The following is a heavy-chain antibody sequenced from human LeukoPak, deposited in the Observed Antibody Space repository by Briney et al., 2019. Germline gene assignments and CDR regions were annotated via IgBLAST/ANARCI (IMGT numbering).Heavy chain of an antibody. CDR3: AKDRRYYDSSGYFDY. Sequence: PGRSLRLSCAASGFTFSSYGMHWVRQAPGKGLEWVAVISYDGSNKHYADSVKGRFTISRDNSKNTLYLQMNSLRAEDTAVYYCAKDRRYYDSSGYFDYWGQGTLVTVSS. V-gene: IGHV3-30*18. CDR1: GFTFSSYG. D-gene: IGHD3-22*01. J-gene: IGHJ4*02. CDR2: ISYDGSNK.